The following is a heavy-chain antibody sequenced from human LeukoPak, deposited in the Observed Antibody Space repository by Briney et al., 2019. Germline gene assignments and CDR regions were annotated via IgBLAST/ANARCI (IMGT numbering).Heavy chain of an antibody. J-gene: IGHJ4*02. V-gene: IGHV4-39*01. CDR3: ARHPRRAAAGPTYDY. CDR2: IYYSGST. D-gene: IGHD6-13*01. CDR1: GGSISSSSYY. Sequence: SETLSLTCTVSGGSISSSSYYWGWIRRPLGKGLEWIGSIYYSGSTYYNPSLKSRVTISVDTSKNQFSLKLSSVTAADTAVYYCARHPRRAAAGPTYDYWGQGTLVTVSS.